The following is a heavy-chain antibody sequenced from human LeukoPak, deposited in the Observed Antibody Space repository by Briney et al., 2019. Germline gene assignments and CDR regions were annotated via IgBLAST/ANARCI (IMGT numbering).Heavy chain of an antibody. J-gene: IGHJ4*02. CDR1: GFTFSSYW. CDR2: INGDGSST. D-gene: IGHD2-15*01. V-gene: IGHV3-74*01. Sequence: GRSLRLSCVASGFTFSSYWMHWVRQVPGKGLVWVPHINGDGSSTSYADSVKGRFTISRDNAKNTLFLQMNSLRAEDTAVYYCARGGVSRPTLYDYWGQGTLVTVSS. CDR3: ARGGVSRPTLYDY.